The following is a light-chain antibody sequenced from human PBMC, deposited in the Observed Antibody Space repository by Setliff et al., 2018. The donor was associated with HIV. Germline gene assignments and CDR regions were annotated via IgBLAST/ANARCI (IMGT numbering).Light chain of an antibody. CDR1: SSDVGGFNY. Sequence: QSALTQPASVSGSPGQSITISCTGTSSDVGGFNYVSWYQHHPGKAPKLMIYEVNNRPSGVSNRFSGSKSGNTASLTISGLQAEDEAHYFCSSYTSSSTGVFGGGTKVTVL. CDR3: SSYTSSSTGV. CDR2: EVN. V-gene: IGLV2-14*01. J-gene: IGLJ3*02.